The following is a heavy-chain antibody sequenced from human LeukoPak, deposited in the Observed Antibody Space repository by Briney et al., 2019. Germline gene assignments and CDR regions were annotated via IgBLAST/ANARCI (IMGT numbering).Heavy chain of an antibody. CDR1: GFTFSSHA. CDR3: AREGGEVAVAWYRHLNAFDI. J-gene: IGHJ3*02. D-gene: IGHD6-19*01. Sequence: GGSLRLSCAASGFTFSSHAMHWVRQAPGKGLEWVAVISYDGSNKYYADSVKGRFTISRDNSKNTLYLQMNSLRAEDTAVYYCAREGGEVAVAWYRHLNAFDIWGQGTMVTVSS. V-gene: IGHV3-30*04. CDR2: ISYDGSNK.